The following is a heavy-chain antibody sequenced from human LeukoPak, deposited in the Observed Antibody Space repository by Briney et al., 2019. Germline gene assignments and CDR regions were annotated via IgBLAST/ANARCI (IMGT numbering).Heavy chain of an antibody. CDR2: IYYSGST. V-gene: IGHV4-39*01. CDR3: ARRITISINWFDP. J-gene: IGHJ5*02. D-gene: IGHD3-3*01. CDR1: GGSISSSSYY. Sequence: SETLSLTXTVSGGSISSSSYYWGWIRQPPGTGLEWIGSIYYSGSTYYNPSLKSRVTISVDTSKNQFSLKLSSVTAADTAVYYCARRITISINWFDPWGQGTLVTVSS.